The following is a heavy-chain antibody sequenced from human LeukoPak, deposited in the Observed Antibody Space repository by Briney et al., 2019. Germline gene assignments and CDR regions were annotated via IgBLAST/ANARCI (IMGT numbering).Heavy chain of an antibody. CDR1: GFTFSNAW. J-gene: IGHJ1*01. V-gene: IGHV3-15*01. D-gene: IGHD6-19*01. CDR2: IKSKTDGGTT. CDR3: TTDLKWLGTFNDFQH. Sequence: PGGSLRLSCAASGFTFSNAWMSWVRQAPGKGLEWVGRIKSKTDGGTTDYAAHVKGRFTISRDDSKNTLYLQMNSLKTEDTAVYYCTTDLKWLGTFNDFQHWGQGTLVTVSS.